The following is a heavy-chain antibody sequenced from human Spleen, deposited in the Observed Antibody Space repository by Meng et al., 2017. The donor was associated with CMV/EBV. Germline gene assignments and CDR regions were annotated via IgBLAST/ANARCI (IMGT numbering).Heavy chain of an antibody. D-gene: IGHD3-22*01. Sequence: FSGSCWSMSREPHGKGLGWVGEISDSSGNNNNPSLECRVTISVNTTKNPISLKLSSVTAANTAVYYCARGGYPYYYDGSGYCPHYFDYWGQGTLVTVSS. V-gene: IGHV4-34*01. CDR3: ARGGYPYYYDGSGYCPHYFDY. J-gene: IGHJ4*02. CDR1: FSGSC. CDR2: ISDSSGN.